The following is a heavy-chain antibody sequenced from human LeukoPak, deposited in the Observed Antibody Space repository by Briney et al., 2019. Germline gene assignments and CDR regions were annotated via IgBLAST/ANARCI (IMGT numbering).Heavy chain of an antibody. CDR3: ARRGYCSSTSCRNWFDP. D-gene: IGHD2-2*01. J-gene: IGHJ5*02. V-gene: IGHV4-4*09. CDR1: GGSISSYY. CDR2: IYTSGST. Sequence: SETLSLTCTVSGGSISSYYWSWIRQPPGQGLEWIGYIYTSGSTNYNPSLKSRVTISVDTSKNQFSLKLSSVTAADTAVYYCARRGYCSSTSCRNWFDPWGQGTLVTVSS.